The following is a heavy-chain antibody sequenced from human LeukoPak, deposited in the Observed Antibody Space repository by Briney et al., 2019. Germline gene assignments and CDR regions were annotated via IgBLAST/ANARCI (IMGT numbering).Heavy chain of an antibody. V-gene: IGHV1-8*03. CDR3: ARAPSVTAPRDSDIVIIPAAPDY. CDR2: MNPNSGNT. CDR1: GYTFTSYD. J-gene: IGHJ4*02. Sequence: GASVKVSCKASGYTFTSYDINWVRQATGQGLEWMGWMNPNSGNTGYAQKFQGRVTITRNTSISTAYMELSSLRSEDTAVYYCARAPSVTAPRDSDIVIIPAAPDYWGQGILVTVSS. D-gene: IGHD2-2*01.